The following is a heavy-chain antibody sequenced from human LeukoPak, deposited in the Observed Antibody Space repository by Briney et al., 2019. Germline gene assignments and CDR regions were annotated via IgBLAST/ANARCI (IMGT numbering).Heavy chain of an antibody. CDR3: ARAAYGTSSFGY. J-gene: IGHJ4*02. CDR2: IKSDGSST. Sequence: GGSLRLSCAASGFTFSISWMQWVRQAPGKGLVWVSRIKSDGSSTSYADSVKGRFTISRDSAKNTLLLQMDSLRAEDTAVYYCARAAYGTSSFGYWGQGTLVTAS. D-gene: IGHD6-6*01. CDR1: GFTFSISW. V-gene: IGHV3-74*01.